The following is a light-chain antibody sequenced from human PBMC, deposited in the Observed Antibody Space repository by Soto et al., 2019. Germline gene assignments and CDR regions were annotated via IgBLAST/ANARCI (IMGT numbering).Light chain of an antibody. CDR1: QSVSSSY. CDR2: GAS. V-gene: IGKV3-20*01. CDR3: QQYGRSPPFT. J-gene: IGKJ2*01. Sequence: EIVLTQSPGTLSLSPGERATLSCRASQSVSSSYLAWYQQKPGQAPRLLIYGASSRATGIPDRFSGSGSGTGFTLTISRLEPEDFAVYFCQQYGRSPPFTFGQGTKVDIK.